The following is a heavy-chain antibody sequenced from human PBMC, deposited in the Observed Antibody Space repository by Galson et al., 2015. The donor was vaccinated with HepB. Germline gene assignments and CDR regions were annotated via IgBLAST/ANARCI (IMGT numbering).Heavy chain of an antibody. CDR3: ARHTAMAQVDFDY. Sequence: SVKVSCKASGYTFTNSAMNWVRQAPGQGLEWMGWINTNTGNPTYAQGFTGRFVFSLDTSVSTAYLQISSLKAEDTAVYYCARHTAMAQVDFDYWGQGTLVTVSS. V-gene: IGHV7-4-1*02. D-gene: IGHD5-18*01. CDR2: INTNTGNP. CDR1: GYTFTNSA. J-gene: IGHJ4*02.